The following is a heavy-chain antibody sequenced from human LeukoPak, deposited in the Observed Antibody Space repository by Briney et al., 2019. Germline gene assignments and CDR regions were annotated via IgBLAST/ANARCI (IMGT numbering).Heavy chain of an antibody. Sequence: GASVTVSCKASGYTFTGYYMHWVRQAPGQGLEWMGWINPNSGGTNYAQQFQGRVTMTRGTSISTAYMELSRLRSDDTAVYYCARYCSSTSCHSWGAFDIWGQGTMVTVSS. V-gene: IGHV1-2*02. CDR3: ARYCSSTSCHSWGAFDI. CDR2: INPNSGGT. CDR1: GYTFTGYY. D-gene: IGHD2-2*01. J-gene: IGHJ3*02.